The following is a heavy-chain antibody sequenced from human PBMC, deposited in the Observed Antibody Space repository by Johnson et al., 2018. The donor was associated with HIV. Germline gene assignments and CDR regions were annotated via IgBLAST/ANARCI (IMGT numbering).Heavy chain of an antibody. CDR1: GFTFSSYW. CDR3: ARESLPGYSSSNDAFDI. Sequence: MQLVESGGGLVQPGGSLRLSCAASGFTFSSYWMSWVRQAPGKGMECVANIKQDGSEKYYVDSVKGRFTISRDNAKNSLYLQMNSLRAEDTAVYYCARESLPGYSSSNDAFDIWGQGTMVTVSS. V-gene: IGHV3-7*05. J-gene: IGHJ3*02. D-gene: IGHD6-13*01. CDR2: IKQDGSEK.